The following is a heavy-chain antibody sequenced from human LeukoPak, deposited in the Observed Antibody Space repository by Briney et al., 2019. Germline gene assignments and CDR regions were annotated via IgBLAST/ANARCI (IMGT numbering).Heavy chain of an antibody. CDR3: ARHPNGP. V-gene: IGHV4-34*01. D-gene: IGHD2-8*01. Sequence: SETLSLTCAVYGGFFNDYYWSWIRQSPGKGLEWIGEIDDLGITNYNPSLKSRVTISVDTSKNQFSLKLSSVTAADTAVYYCARHPNGPWGEGTLVTVSS. J-gene: IGHJ5*02. CDR2: IDDLGIT. CDR1: GGFFNDYY.